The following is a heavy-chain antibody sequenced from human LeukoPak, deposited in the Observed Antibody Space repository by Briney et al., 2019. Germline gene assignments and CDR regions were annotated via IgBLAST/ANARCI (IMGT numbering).Heavy chain of an antibody. Sequence: PGGSLRLSCAASGFTFSSYGMHWVRQAPGKVLEWVAVIWYDGSNKYYADSVKGRFTISRDNSKNTLYLQMNSLRAEDTAVYYCARGDYGDYLTLYYYYGMDVWGQGTTVTVSS. J-gene: IGHJ6*02. CDR2: IWYDGSNK. CDR1: GFTFSSYG. D-gene: IGHD4-17*01. CDR3: ARGDYGDYLTLYYYYGMDV. V-gene: IGHV3-33*01.